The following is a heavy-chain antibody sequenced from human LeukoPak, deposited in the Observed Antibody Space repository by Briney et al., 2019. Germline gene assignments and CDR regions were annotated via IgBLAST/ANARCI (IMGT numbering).Heavy chain of an antibody. CDR3: AGPRQRGAFDI. V-gene: IGHV4-59*08. CDR1: GASVTSFY. CDR2: GYNNGRT. Sequence: SETLSLTCAVSGASVTSFYWSWIRQTPGKGLEWIGYGYNNGRTNYSPSLKSRVTISVDMSKNQFSLKLSSVTAADTAVYYCAGPRQRGAFDIWGQGTMVTVSS. D-gene: IGHD3-10*01. J-gene: IGHJ3*02.